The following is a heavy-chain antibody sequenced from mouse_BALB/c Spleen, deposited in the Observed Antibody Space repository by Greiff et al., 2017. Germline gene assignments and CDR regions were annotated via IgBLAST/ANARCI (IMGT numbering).Heavy chain of an antibody. J-gene: IGHJ4*01. Sequence: EVQRVESGAELVKPGASVKLSCTASGFNIKDTYMHWVKQRPEQGLEWIGRIDPANGNTKYDPKFQGKATITADTSSNTAYLQLSSLTSEDTAVYYCARGDGYYGGYAMDYWGQGTSVTVSS. V-gene: IGHV14-3*02. CDR1: GFNIKDTY. D-gene: IGHD2-3*01. CDR2: IDPANGNT. CDR3: ARGDGYYGGYAMDY.